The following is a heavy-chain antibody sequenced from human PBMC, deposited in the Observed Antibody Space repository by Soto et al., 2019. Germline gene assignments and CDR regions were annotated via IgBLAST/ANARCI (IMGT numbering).Heavy chain of an antibody. CDR3: ARFNYYDSSSNHFQH. Sequence: SETLSLTCAVYGGSFSGYYWSWIRQPPGKGLEWIGEINHSGSTNYNPSLKSRVTISVDTSKNQFSLKLSSVTAADTAVYYCARFNYYDSSSNHFQHWGQGTLVTVSS. V-gene: IGHV4-34*01. D-gene: IGHD3-22*01. CDR1: GGSFSGYY. J-gene: IGHJ1*01. CDR2: INHSGST.